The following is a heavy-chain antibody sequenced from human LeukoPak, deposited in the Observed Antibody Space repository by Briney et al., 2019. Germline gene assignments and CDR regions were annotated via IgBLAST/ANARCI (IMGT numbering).Heavy chain of an antibody. V-gene: IGHV1-45*02. Sequence: SVKVSCKASGYTFTYHYLHWVRQAPGQALEWMGWITPFNGNTYYAQKFQDRVTITRDRSMSTAYMELSSLRSEDTAMYYCARSSDSSNYLFAYWGQGTLVTVSS. CDR3: ARSSDSSNYLFAY. CDR1: GYTFTYHY. J-gene: IGHJ4*02. D-gene: IGHD4-11*01. CDR2: ITPFNGNT.